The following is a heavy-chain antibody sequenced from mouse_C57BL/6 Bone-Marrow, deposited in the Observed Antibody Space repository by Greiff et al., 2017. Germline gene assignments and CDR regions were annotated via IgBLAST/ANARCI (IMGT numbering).Heavy chain of an antibody. D-gene: IGHD2-4*01. CDR1: GYTFTSYG. J-gene: IGHJ2*01. Sequence: LVESGAELARPGASVKLSCKASGYTFTSYGIRWVKQRTGQGLEWIGEIYPRSGNTYYNEKFKGKSTLTADKSSSTAYMELRSLTSEDSAVYFCARPPIYYEYLHFDYWGQGTTLTVSS. V-gene: IGHV1-81*01. CDR2: IYPRSGNT. CDR3: ARPPIYYEYLHFDY.